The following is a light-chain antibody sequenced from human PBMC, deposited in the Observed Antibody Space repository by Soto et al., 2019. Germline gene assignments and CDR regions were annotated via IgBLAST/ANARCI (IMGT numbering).Light chain of an antibody. CDR3: QQYGTSAPIT. Sequence: EIVLTQSPGTLSLSPGERATLSCRASQSVSSNYLAWYQQKPGQASSLLIYGASSRATGIPDRFNGSGSGTDFTLTISRLEPEDFGMYYCQQYGTSAPITFGQGTRVEIE. J-gene: IGKJ5*01. CDR1: QSVSSNY. V-gene: IGKV3-20*01. CDR2: GAS.